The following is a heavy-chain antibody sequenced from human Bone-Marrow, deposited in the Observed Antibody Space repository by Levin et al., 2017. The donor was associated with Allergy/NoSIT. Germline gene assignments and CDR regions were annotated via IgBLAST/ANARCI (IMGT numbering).Heavy chain of an antibody. CDR2: ISSSSNYI. V-gene: IGHV3-21*01. CDR3: ASGGWGSTFDI. D-gene: IGHD7-27*01. Sequence: GESLKISCAASGFMFSSYNMNWVRQAPGKGLEWVSSISSSSNYIHYADSVKGRFTISRDNAKDSLYLQLNSLRAEDTAVYYCASGGWGSTFDIWGQGTMVTVSS. J-gene: IGHJ3*02. CDR1: GFMFSSYN.